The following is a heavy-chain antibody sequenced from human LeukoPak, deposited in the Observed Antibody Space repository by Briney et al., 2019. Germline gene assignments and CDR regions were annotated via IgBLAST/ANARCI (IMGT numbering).Heavy chain of an antibody. D-gene: IGHD3-16*02. CDR1: GFTFNSFA. V-gene: IGHV3-23*01. Sequence: PGGSLRLSCAASGFTFNSFAMNWVRQAPGKGLEWVSSISGSDGTSHYADFVKGRFTISRDNSKNTLYLQMNSLRAEDTGAYYCAKSLGVGGYTRYKGFDQWGQGTLVVVSS. J-gene: IGHJ4*02. CDR2: ISGSDGTS. CDR3: AKSLGVGGYTRYKGFDQ.